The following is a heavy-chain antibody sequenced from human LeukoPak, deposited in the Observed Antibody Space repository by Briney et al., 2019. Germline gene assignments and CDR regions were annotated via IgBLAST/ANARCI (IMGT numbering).Heavy chain of an antibody. Sequence: GASVKVSCKASGYTFTSYDINWVRQATGQGLEWMGWMNPNSGNTGYAQKFQGRVTMTEDTSTDTAYMELSSLKSEDTAVYYCATSASAPAYYYGLDVWGRGTTVTVSS. J-gene: IGHJ6*02. CDR1: GYTFTSYD. CDR3: ATSASAPAYYYGLDV. V-gene: IGHV1-8*01. D-gene: IGHD2-15*01. CDR2: MNPNSGNT.